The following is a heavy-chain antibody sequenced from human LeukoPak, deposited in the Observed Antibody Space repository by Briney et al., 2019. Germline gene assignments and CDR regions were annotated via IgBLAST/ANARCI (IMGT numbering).Heavy chain of an antibody. V-gene: IGHV4-61*02. J-gene: IGHJ6*02. Sequence: PSETLSLTCTVSGGSISSGSYYWSWIRQPAGKGLEWIGRIYASGSTNYNPSLKSRVTISVDTSKNQFSLKLSSVTAADTAVYYCARDKQRLVPYYYYGMDVWGQGTTVTVSS. CDR1: GGSISSGSYY. D-gene: IGHD6-13*01. CDR2: IYASGST. CDR3: ARDKQRLVPYYYYGMDV.